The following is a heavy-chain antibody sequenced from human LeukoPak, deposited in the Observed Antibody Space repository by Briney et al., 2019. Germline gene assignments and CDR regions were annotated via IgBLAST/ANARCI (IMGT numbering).Heavy chain of an antibody. Sequence: GASLRLSCAASGFTFSSYAMSWVRQAPGKGLEWVSAISGSGGSTYYADSVKGRFTISRDNSKNTLYLQMNSLRAEDTAVYYCATPWNGDYVGFDYWGQGTLVTVSS. CDR3: ATPWNGDYVGFDY. CDR2: ISGSGGST. D-gene: IGHD4-17*01. V-gene: IGHV3-23*01. CDR1: GFTFSSYA. J-gene: IGHJ4*02.